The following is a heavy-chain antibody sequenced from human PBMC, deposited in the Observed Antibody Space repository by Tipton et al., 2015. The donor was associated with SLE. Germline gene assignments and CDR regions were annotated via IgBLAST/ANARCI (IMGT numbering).Heavy chain of an antibody. CDR3: ARGEDIVVAVDAFDI. J-gene: IGHJ3*02. CDR2: IYYSGST. V-gene: IGHV4-59*11. CDR1: GGSISSHY. D-gene: IGHD2-15*01. Sequence: TLSLTCTVSGGSISSHYWSWIRQPPGKGLEWIGYIYYSGSTNYNPSLKSRVTISVDTSKNQFSLKLSSVTAADTAVYYCARGEDIVVAVDAFDIWGQGTMVTVSS.